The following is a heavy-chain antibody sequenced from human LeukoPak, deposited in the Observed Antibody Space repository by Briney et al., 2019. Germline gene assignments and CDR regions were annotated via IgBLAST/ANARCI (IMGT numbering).Heavy chain of an antibody. CDR3: ARDAIDSNYFDL. D-gene: IGHD4-11*01. Sequence: PSQTLPLTCTASGGSISSGDYYWSWIRQPPGKGLEWIGYSHHSGSSYYNPSLNSRVMISVDRSANHFSLKVSSVTAADTAVYYCARDAIDSNYFDLWGQGTLVTVSS. J-gene: IGHJ4*02. CDR2: SHHSGSS. V-gene: IGHV4-31*03. CDR1: GGSISSGDYY.